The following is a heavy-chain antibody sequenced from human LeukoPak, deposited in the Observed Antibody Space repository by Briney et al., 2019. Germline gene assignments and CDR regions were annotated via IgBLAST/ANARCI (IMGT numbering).Heavy chain of an antibody. D-gene: IGHD2-15*01. CDR2: INPNSGGT. J-gene: IGHJ5*02. V-gene: IGHV1-2*02. CDR3: ARDLEVVAATLNWFDP. Sequence: ASVKVSCKASGYTFTGYYMHWVRQAPGQGLEWMGRINPNSGGTNYVQKFQGRVTMTRDTSISTAYMELSRLRSDDTAVYYCARDLEVVAATLNWFDPWGQGTLVTVSS. CDR1: GYTFTGYY.